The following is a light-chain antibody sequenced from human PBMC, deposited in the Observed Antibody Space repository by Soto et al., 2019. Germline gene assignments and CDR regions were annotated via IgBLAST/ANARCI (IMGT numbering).Light chain of an antibody. CDR3: QQGDSFPFT. J-gene: IGKJ4*01. Sequence: DIQMTQSPSSLSASLGDRVTVTCRASQSISTYLNWFQQRPGKAPKLLIYGAYTLQDGVPSRFSGSGSETEFTLTISSLQPEDFATYFCQQGDSFPFTFGGGTKVDIK. CDR1: QSISTY. CDR2: GAY. V-gene: IGKV1-39*01.